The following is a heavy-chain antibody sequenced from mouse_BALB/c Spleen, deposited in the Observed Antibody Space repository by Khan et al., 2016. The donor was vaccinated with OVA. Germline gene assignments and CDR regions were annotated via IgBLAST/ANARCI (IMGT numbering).Heavy chain of an antibody. D-gene: IGHD2-1*01. CDR3: TRDGNYMDY. CDR2: IYFSGSI. Sequence: EVQLVESGPDLVKPSQSLSLTCTVTGYSITSGYAWHWIRQFPGNKLEWMAYIYFSGSINYNQSLKSRISVTRDTSKNQFFLQLNSVTSEDTATYYCTRDGNYMDYWGQGTSVTVSS. CDR1: GYSITSGYA. J-gene: IGHJ4*01. V-gene: IGHV3-1*02.